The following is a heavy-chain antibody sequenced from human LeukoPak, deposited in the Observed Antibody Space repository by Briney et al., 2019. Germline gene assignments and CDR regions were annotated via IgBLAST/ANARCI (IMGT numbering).Heavy chain of an antibody. CDR1: GFTFKNAW. D-gene: IGHD2-2*01. CDR2: IKSTRDGGAT. J-gene: IGHJ4*02. V-gene: IGHV3-15*01. Sequence: GGSLRLSCEASGFTFKNAWMIWVRQAPGKGPEWVGRIKSTRDGGATEYAAPVKGRFTISRDDSKNTLYLQMNSLKTEDTAVYYCTTERGRYCSSTSCLYYFDYWGQGTLVTVSS. CDR3: TTERGRYCSSTSCLYYFDY.